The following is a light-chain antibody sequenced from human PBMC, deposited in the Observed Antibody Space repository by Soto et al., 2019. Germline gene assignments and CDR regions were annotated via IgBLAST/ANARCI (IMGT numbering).Light chain of an antibody. CDR3: QQSYSTLT. J-gene: IGKJ4*01. V-gene: IGKV1-39*01. Sequence: IQLTQAAASLSAYVGDRVTITCRASQSISSYLNWYQQKPGKAPKLLIYAASSLQSGVPSRFSGSGSGTDFTLTISSLQPEDFATYYCQQSYSTLTFGGGTKVDIK. CDR2: AAS. CDR1: QSISSY.